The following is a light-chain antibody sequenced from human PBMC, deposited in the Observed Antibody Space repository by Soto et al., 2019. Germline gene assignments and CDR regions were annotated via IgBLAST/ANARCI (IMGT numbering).Light chain of an antibody. CDR2: DAS. Sequence: EIVMTHSQATLSVSPLERHTLXCMASQSVSRILAWYQQKPGQAPRLPIYDASNRATGIPARFSGSGSGTDFTLTISSLEPEDFAVYYCQQRSNWPITFGQGTRLEIK. V-gene: IGKV3-11*01. J-gene: IGKJ5*01. CDR1: QSVSRI. CDR3: QQRSNWPIT.